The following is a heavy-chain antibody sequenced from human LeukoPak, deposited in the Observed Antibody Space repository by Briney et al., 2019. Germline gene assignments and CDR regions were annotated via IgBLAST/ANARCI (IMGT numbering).Heavy chain of an antibody. J-gene: IGHJ4*02. CDR2: IFHSGTT. D-gene: IGHD2/OR15-2a*01. CDR3: ARVFRTGFYDY. Sequence: SETLSLTCAVSGGSISTSNWWIWVRQPPGKGLEYIGEIFHSGTTIYSPSFKSRVIMSVDKSKNQFSLNLTSLTAADTAVYYCARVFRTGFYDYWGQGTLVTVSS. V-gene: IGHV4-4*02. CDR1: GGSISTSNW.